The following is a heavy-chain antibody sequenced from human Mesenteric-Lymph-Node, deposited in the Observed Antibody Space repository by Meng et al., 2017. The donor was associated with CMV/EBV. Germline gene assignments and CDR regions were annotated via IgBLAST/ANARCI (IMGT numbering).Heavy chain of an antibody. CDR3: ARGRGSGSSDY. CDR1: GFTFSSYN. CDR2: ISSSSGTI. J-gene: IGHJ4*02. Sequence: GESLKISCAASGFTFSSYNMNWVRQAPGRGLEWVSYISSSSGTIYYADSVKGRFTISRDNAKDSLYLQMNSLRAEDTAVYYCARGRGSGSSDYWGQGTLVTVSS. D-gene: IGHD3-10*01. V-gene: IGHV3-48*04.